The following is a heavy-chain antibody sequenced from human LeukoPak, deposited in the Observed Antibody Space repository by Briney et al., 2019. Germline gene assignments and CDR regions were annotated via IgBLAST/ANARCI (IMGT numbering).Heavy chain of an antibody. Sequence: SETLSLTCTVSGGSISSGGYYWSWIRQHPGKSLEWIGYIYYTGSTYYNPSLKSRVTISVDTSKNQFSLKLSSVTAADTAVYYCARAGYCGGDCPPYYYYGMDVWGQGTTVTVSS. V-gene: IGHV4-31*03. CDR3: ARAGYCGGDCPPYYYYGMDV. CDR2: IYYTGST. D-gene: IGHD2-21*02. CDR1: GGSISSGGYY. J-gene: IGHJ6*02.